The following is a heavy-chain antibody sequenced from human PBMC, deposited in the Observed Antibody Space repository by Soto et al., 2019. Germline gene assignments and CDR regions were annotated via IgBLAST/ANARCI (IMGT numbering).Heavy chain of an antibody. J-gene: IGHJ4*02. D-gene: IGHD6-13*01. CDR1: GGSFSGYY. CDR2: INHSGST. V-gene: IGHV4-34*01. Sequence: SETLSLTCAVYGGSFSGYYWSWIRQPPGKGLEWIGEINHSGSTNYNPSLKSRVTISVDTSKNQFSLKLSSVTAADTAVYYCARGLVDRQGAKNPLYQQQLVPWAYFDYWGQGTLVTVSS. CDR3: ARGLVDRQGAKNPLYQQQLVPWAYFDY.